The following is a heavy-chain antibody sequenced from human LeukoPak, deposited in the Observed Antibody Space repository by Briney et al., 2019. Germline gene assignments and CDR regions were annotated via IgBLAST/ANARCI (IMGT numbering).Heavy chain of an antibody. J-gene: IGHJ4*02. CDR2: INPNSGGT. CDR1: GYTFTGYC. V-gene: IGHV1-2*02. CDR3: ARVPFGDILTGYYRWYFDY. D-gene: IGHD3-9*01. Sequence: ASVKVSCKASGYTFTGYCMHWVRQAPGQGLEWMGWINPNSGGTNCAQKFQGRVTMTRDTSISTAYMELSRLRSDDTAVYYCARVPFGDILTGYYRWYFDYWGQGTLVTVSS.